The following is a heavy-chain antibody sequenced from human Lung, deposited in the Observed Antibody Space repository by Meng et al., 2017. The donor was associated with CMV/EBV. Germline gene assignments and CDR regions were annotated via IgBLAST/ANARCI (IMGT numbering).Heavy chain of an antibody. J-gene: IGHJ6*02. CDR1: GYTFTSYG. CDR2: ISAYNGNT. Sequence: ASVKVSCKASGYTFTSYGISWVRQAPGQGLEWMGWISAYNGNTNYAQKLQGRVTMTTDTSTSTAYMELRSLRSDDTAVYYCARDPIRVLRFLEWNYYYYGMDVWGQRTTVTVSS. D-gene: IGHD3-3*01. CDR3: ARDPIRVLRFLEWNYYYYGMDV. V-gene: IGHV1-18*01.